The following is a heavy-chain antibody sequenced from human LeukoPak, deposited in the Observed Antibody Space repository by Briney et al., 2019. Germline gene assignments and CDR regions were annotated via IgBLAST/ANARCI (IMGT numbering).Heavy chain of an antibody. J-gene: IGHJ6*03. Sequence: GGSLRLSCEASGFTFSSFHMSWVRQAPGKGLEWVSAISGSGETTYYADSVKGRVTVSRDNSKNTLYVQMNSLRAEDTAVYYCAKDTGAGYTAMVTYSLRDYYYYMDVWGKGTTVTVSS. V-gene: IGHV3-23*01. CDR1: GFTFSSFH. CDR2: ISGSGETT. D-gene: IGHD5-18*01. CDR3: AKDTGAGYTAMVTYSLRDYYYYMDV.